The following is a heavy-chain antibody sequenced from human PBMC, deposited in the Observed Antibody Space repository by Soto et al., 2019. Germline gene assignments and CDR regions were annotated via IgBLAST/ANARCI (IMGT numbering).Heavy chain of an antibody. CDR1: GFTFSNAW. D-gene: IGHD1-7*01. CDR3: TTDGNNWNYGFDP. J-gene: IGHJ5*02. Sequence: EVQLVESGGGLVKPGGSLRLSCAASGFTFSNAWMSWVRQAPGKGLEWVGRIKSKTDGGTTDYAAPVKGRFTISRDDSNNTLYLQMNSLKTEDTAVYYCTTDGNNWNYGFDPWGQGTLVTVSS. CDR2: IKSKTDGGTT. V-gene: IGHV3-15*01.